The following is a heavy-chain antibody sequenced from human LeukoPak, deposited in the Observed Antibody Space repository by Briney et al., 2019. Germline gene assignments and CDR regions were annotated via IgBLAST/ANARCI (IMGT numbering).Heavy chain of an antibody. V-gene: IGHV3-21*01. CDR1: GFTFSSYS. Sequence: GGSLRLSCAASGFTFSSYSMNWVRQAPGKGLEWVSSISSSSSYIYYADSVKGRFTISRDNAKNSLYLQMNSPRAEDTAVYYCARDWSRSSPFDYWGQGTLVTVSS. J-gene: IGHJ4*02. CDR2: ISSSSSYI. CDR3: ARDWSRSSPFDY.